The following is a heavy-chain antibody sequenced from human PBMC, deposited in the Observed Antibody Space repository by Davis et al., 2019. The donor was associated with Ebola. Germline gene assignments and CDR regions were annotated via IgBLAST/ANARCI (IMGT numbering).Heavy chain of an antibody. J-gene: IGHJ4*02. CDR1: GFTFDDYG. V-gene: IGHV3-20*04. Sequence: PGGSLRLSCAASGFTFDDYGMSWVRQAPGKGLEWVSGINWNGGSTGYADSVKGRFTISRDNAKNSLYLQMNSLKTEDTAVYYCTTDRLHSGYDWWPRYWGQGTLVTVSS. CDR3: TTDRLHSGYDWWPRY. D-gene: IGHD5-12*01. CDR2: INWNGGST.